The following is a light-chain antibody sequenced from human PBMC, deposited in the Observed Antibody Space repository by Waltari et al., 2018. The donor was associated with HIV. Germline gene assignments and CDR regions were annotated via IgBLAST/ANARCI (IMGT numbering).Light chain of an antibody. J-gene: IGLJ3*02. Sequence: QSALTQPASVSASPGQSIPISCTGTSSDIGNYDIVSWYQQRPGKAPKLMIYEVNKWPSGVSNRFSGSKSGITASLTISGLQAEDEADYYCCSYVTTGTWVFGGGTKLTVL. CDR2: EVN. V-gene: IGLV2-23*02. CDR1: SSDIGNYDI. CDR3: CSYVTTGTWV.